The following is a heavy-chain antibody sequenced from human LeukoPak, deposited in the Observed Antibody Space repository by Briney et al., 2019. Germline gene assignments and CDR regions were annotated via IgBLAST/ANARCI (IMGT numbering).Heavy chain of an antibody. CDR2: IYYSGST. CDR1: GGSISSGSYY. V-gene: IGHV4-61*01. D-gene: IGHD3-10*01. CDR3: ARIYYYGSGSYLYYMDV. J-gene: IGHJ6*03. Sequence: SQTLSLTCTVSGGSISSGSYYWSWIRQPPGKGLEWIGYIYYSGSTNYNPSLKSRVTISVDTSKNQFSLKLSSVTAADTAVYYCARIYYYGSGSYLYYMDVWGKGTTVTVSS.